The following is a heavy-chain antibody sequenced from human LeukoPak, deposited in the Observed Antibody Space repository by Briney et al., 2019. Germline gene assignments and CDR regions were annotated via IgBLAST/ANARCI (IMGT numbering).Heavy chain of an antibody. CDR1: GFTFSDYY. V-gene: IGHV3-11*06. Sequence: PGGSLRLSCAAPGFTFSDYYMSWIRQAPGKGLEWVSYISSSSSYTNYADSVKGRFTISRDNAKNSLYLQMNSLRAEDTAVYYCARDWEGIAADWGQGTLVTVSS. CDR3: ARDWEGIAAD. J-gene: IGHJ4*02. CDR2: ISSSSSYT. D-gene: IGHD6-13*01.